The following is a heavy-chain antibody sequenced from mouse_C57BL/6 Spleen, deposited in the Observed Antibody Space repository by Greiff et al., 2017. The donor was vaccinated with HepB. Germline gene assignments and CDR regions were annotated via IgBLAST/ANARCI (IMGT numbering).Heavy chain of an antibody. V-gene: IGHV1-82*01. CDR2: IYPGDGDT. CDR1: GYAFSSSW. Sequence: QVQLQQSGPELVKPGASVKISCKASGYAFSSSWMNWVKQRPGKGLEWIGRIYPGDGDTNYNGKFKGKATLTADKSSSTAYMQLSSLTSEDSAVYFCARRRYYYGSSYDWYFDVWGTGTTVTVSS. CDR3: ARRRYYYGSSYDWYFDV. D-gene: IGHD1-1*01. J-gene: IGHJ1*03.